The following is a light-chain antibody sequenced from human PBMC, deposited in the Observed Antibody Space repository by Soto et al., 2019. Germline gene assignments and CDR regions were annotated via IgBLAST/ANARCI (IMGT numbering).Light chain of an antibody. V-gene: IGLV1-51*01. CDR1: SSNIGNNY. J-gene: IGLJ1*01. CDR3: GTWDSSLSAGPYV. Sequence: QSVLTQPPSVSEAPGQKVTISCSGSSSNIGNNYVSWYQQLPGTAPKLLIYDNNKRPSGIPDRFSGSKSGTSATLGITGLQTGDEADYYCGTWDSSLSAGPYVFGTGTKVTVL. CDR2: DNN.